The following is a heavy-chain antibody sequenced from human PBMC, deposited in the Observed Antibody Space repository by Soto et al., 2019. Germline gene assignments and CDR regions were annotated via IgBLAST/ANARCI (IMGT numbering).Heavy chain of an antibody. V-gene: IGHV3-74*01. CDR1: GFTFYNHS. CDR2: IISDGSNT. J-gene: IGHJ5*02. CDR3: ARGAYRAYGLAP. Sequence: EVQLVESGGGLVQPGGSLRLSCAASGFTFYNHSLHWVRQAPGKGLVWVSRIISDGSNTNYADAVKVRFTISRDNAKNTLYLQVNSLSAEDTAVYYWARGAYRAYGLAPWGQGTLVPVSS. D-gene: IGHD5-12*01.